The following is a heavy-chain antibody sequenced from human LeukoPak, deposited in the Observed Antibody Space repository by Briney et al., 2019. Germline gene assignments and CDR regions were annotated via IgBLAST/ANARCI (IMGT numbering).Heavy chain of an antibody. CDR2: IYYSGST. D-gene: IGHD3-22*01. CDR1: GGSISSYY. CDR3: ARVRGYDSSGYGAFDI. V-gene: IGHV4-59*13. Sequence: SETLSLTCTVSGGSISSYYWIRIRQPPGKGLEWIGYIYYSGSTNYNPSLKSRVTISVDTSKNQFALKLSSVTAADTAVYYCARVRGYDSSGYGAFDIWGQGTMVTVSS. J-gene: IGHJ3*02.